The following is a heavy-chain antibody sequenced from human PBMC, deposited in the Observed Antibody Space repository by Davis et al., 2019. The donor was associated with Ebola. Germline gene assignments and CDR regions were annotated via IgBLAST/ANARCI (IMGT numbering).Heavy chain of an antibody. J-gene: IGHJ4*02. CDR2: IYDQST. Sequence: GGSLRLSCGAFGFTFSNYAMNWVRQAPGKGLEWVSVIYDQSTAYADAVRGRFIISRDKSNNTLYLEMSSLRVDDTAVYYCATTQWLREFDNWGQGTLVTVSS. D-gene: IGHD6-19*01. CDR1: GFTFSNYA. CDR3: ATTQWLREFDN. V-gene: IGHV3-23*03.